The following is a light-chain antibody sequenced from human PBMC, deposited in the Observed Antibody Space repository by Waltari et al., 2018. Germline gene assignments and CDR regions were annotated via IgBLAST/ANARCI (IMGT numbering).Light chain of an antibody. J-gene: IGKJ2*03. CDR3: LQYSSGPYS. CDR2: KAS. Sequence: IQMTQSPSTLSASVGDTVTITCRASQSISSWLDWFQQKPGKAPKLLIYKASSLQSGVPSRLSGIGSGIEFTHTISSLQPEDFATYTCLQYSSGPYSFGQGTKVEIK. CDR1: QSISSW. V-gene: IGKV1-5*01.